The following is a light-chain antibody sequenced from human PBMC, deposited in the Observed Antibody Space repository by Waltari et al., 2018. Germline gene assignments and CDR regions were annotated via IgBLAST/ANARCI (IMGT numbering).Light chain of an antibody. Sequence: SYELTQPPSVSVSPGQTASITCSGDKLGDKYACWYQQKPGQSPVLVIYQDSKRPSGIPERFSCSNSRNTATLTISGTQAMDEADYYCQAWDSSTASRVFGTGTKVTVL. V-gene: IGLV3-1*01. CDR3: QAWDSSTASRV. J-gene: IGLJ1*01. CDR1: KLGDKY. CDR2: QDS.